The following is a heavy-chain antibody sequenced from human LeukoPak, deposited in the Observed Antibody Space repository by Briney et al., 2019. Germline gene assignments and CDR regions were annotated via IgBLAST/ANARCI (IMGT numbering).Heavy chain of an antibody. CDR2: IKQDGSEK. J-gene: IGHJ4*02. Sequence: GGSLRLSCAASGFTFSGYVMTWVRQTPGRGLEWVANIKQDGSEKYYVDSVKGRFTISRDNAKNSLYLQMNSLRAEDTAMYYCARVRGSKSSDWAFDYWGQGTLVTVSS. V-gene: IGHV3-7*01. CDR1: GFTFSGYV. CDR3: ARVRGSKSSDWAFDY. D-gene: IGHD3/OR15-3a*01.